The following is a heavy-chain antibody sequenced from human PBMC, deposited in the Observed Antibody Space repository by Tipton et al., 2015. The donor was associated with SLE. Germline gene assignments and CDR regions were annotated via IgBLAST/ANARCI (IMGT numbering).Heavy chain of an antibody. CDR3: ARFRLPGFYYMDV. CDR1: GGSPIRYY. J-gene: IGHJ6*03. Sequence: TLSLTCTVSGGSPIRYYWNWIRQPPGKGLEWIGYIFYSGSPNYNPSLKNRVTISVDTSQNQFSLKLSSVTAADTAVYYCARFRLPGFYYMDVWGKGTTVTVSS. V-gene: IGHV4-59*08. D-gene: IGHD1-14*01. CDR2: IFYSGSP.